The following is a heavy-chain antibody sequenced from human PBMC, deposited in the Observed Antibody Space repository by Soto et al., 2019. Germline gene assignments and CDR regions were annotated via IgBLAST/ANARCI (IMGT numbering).Heavy chain of an antibody. V-gene: IGHV4-39*02. J-gene: IGHJ6*02. D-gene: IGHD2-2*01. Sequence: SATLAITCTGSGGSVSSGSYYWSWIRQPPGKELEWIGTIAHSGDTYYNPSLKSRVTISIDTAKNHLSLILSSVTAADTATYYCTRIYCTTTSCFINGMDVWGQGTTVTVSS. CDR1: GGSVSSGSYY. CDR2: IAHSGDT. CDR3: TRIYCTTTSCFINGMDV.